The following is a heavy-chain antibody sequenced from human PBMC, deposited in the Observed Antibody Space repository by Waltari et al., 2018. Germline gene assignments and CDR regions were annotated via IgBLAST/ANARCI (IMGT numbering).Heavy chain of an antibody. CDR2: ISWNSGSI. V-gene: IGHV3-9*03. CDR3: AKDSHSSSWYDYFDY. Sequence: EVQLVESGGGLVQPGRSLRLSCAASGFTFDDYAMHWVRQAPGKGLEWVSGISWNSGSIGYADSVKGRFTISRDNAKNSLYLQMNSLRAEDMALYYCAKDSHSSSWYDYFDYWGQGTLVTVSS. J-gene: IGHJ4*02. D-gene: IGHD6-13*01. CDR1: GFTFDDYA.